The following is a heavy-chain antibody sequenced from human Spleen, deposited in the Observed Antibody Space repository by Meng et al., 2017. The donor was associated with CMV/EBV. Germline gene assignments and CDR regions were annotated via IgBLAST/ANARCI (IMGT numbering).Heavy chain of an antibody. V-gene: IGHV3-21*04. Sequence: GESLKISCAASGFTFNNYSMNWVRQAPGKGLEWVSSITSSRNYIYYADSVKGRFTISRDNAKKSLYLQMNSLRAEDTAIYFCAKDRRKSGAHYYYFDYWGQGTLVTVSS. J-gene: IGHJ4*02. CDR1: GFTFNNYS. CDR3: AKDRRKSGAHYYYFDY. CDR2: ITSSRNYI. D-gene: IGHD1-26*01.